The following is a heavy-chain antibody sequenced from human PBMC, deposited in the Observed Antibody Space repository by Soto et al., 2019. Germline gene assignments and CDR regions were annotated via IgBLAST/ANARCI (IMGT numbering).Heavy chain of an antibody. CDR1: GYTFTGYY. D-gene: IGHD3-9*01. CDR2: INPNSGGT. Sequence: ASVKVSCKASGYTFTGYYMHWVRQVPGQGLEWMGWINPNSGGTNYAQKFQGWVTMTRDTSISTAYMELSRLRSDDTAVYYCAREGYDILTGYGDSSWSDPWGQG. CDR3: AREGYDILTGYGDSSWSDP. V-gene: IGHV1-2*04. J-gene: IGHJ5*02.